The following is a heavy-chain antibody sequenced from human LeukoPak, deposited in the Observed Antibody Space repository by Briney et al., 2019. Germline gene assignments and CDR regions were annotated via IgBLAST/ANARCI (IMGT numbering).Heavy chain of an antibody. CDR1: GFTFSSYG. D-gene: IGHD3-22*01. J-gene: IGHJ4*02. CDR3: AKRNYYDSSGYSY. V-gene: IGHV3-30*18. CDR2: ISYDGSNK. Sequence: GGSLRLSCAASGFTFSSYGMHWVRQAPGKGLEWVAVISYDGSNKYYADSVKGRFTISRDNSKNTLYLQMNSLRAEDTAVYYCAKRNYYDSSGYSYWGQGTLVTVFS.